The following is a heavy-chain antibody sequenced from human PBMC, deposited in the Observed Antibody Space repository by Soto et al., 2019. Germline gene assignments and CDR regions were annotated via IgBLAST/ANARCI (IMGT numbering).Heavy chain of an antibody. Sequence: ASVKVSCKASGGTFSSYAISWVRQAPGQGLEWMGGIIPIFGTANYAQKFQGRVTITADESTSTAYMELSSLRDEDTAVYYCARDSVAFQGTIAARFDAFDIWGQGTMVTVSS. D-gene: IGHD6-6*01. J-gene: IGHJ3*02. CDR2: IIPIFGTA. V-gene: IGHV1-69*13. CDR1: GGTFSSYA. CDR3: ARDSVAFQGTIAARFDAFDI.